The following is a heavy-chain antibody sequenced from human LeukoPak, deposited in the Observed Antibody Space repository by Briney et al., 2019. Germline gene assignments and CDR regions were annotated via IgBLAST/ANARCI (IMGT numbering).Heavy chain of an antibody. J-gene: IGHJ6*03. Sequence: ASVKVSCKASGYTFTSYDINWVRQATGQGLEWMGWMNPNSGNTDYAQKFQGRVTITRNTSNSTAYMELSSLRSEDTAVYYCARRAVGNSYYYYMDVWGKGTTVTVSS. D-gene: IGHD6-19*01. CDR1: GYTFTSYD. CDR2: MNPNSGNT. V-gene: IGHV1-8*01. CDR3: ARRAVGNSYYYYMDV.